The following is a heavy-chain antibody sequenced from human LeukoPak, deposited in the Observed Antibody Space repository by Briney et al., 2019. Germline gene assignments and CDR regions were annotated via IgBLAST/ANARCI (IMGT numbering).Heavy chain of an antibody. J-gene: IGHJ4*02. D-gene: IGHD2-15*01. CDR2: IYHSGST. V-gene: IGHV4-30-2*01. Sequence: SETLSLTCAVSGGSISSGGYSWSWIRQPPGKGLEWIGEIYHSGSTNYNPSLKSRVTISVDKSKNQFSLKLSSVTAADTAVYYCARDGQGIYSFDYWGQGTLVTVSS. CDR1: GGSISSGGYS. CDR3: ARDGQGIYSFDY.